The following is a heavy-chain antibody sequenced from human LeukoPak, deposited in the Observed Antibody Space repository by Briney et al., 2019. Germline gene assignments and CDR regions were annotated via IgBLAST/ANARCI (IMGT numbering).Heavy chain of an antibody. CDR1: GGSISSYY. Sequence: SQTLSLTCTVSGGSISSYYWSWIRQPPGKGLEWIGYISYSGSANYNPSLKSRVTISVDTSENQFSLRLSSVTAADTAVYYCARAKYYYGSGSPYYFDYWGQGTLVTVSS. CDR2: ISYSGSA. J-gene: IGHJ4*02. V-gene: IGHV4-59*01. CDR3: ARAKYYYGSGSPYYFDY. D-gene: IGHD3-10*01.